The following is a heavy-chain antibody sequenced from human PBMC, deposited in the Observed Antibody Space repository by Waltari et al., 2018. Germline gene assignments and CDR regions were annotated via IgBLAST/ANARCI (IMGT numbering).Heavy chain of an antibody. CDR1: SDSFKTSY. J-gene: IGHJ5*01. CDR3: ARDRIAVSGSPPLSYNWFDF. CDR2: IYSTGYT. D-gene: IGHD6-19*01. V-gene: IGHV4-4*07. Sequence: QVHLRESGPGLVKPSETLFLTCNVSSDSFKTSYWAWIRQSAGMRLEWIGRIYSTGYTRYNPSLGGRVTISIDTSQNQISLRLTSVTVADTAVYFCARDRIAVSGSPPLSYNWFDFWGQGTRVAVSS.